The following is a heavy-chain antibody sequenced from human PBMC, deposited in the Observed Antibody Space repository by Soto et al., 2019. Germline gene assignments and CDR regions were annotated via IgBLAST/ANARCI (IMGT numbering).Heavy chain of an antibody. D-gene: IGHD6-13*01. CDR1: GYTFTSYG. V-gene: IGHV1-18*01. Sequence: GASVKVSCKASGYTFTSYGISWVRQAPGQGLEWMGWISAYNGNTNYAQKLQGRVTMTTDTSTSTAYMELRSLRSDDTAVYYCASFPRYSSSWYWFDPWGQGTLVTVSS. CDR2: ISAYNGNT. J-gene: IGHJ5*02. CDR3: ASFPRYSSSWYWFDP.